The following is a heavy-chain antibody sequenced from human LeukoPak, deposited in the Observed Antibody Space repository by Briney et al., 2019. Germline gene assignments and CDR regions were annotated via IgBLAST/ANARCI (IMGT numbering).Heavy chain of an antibody. CDR1: GFTFSSYG. Sequence: GGSLRLSCAASGFTFSSYGMHWVRQAPGKGLEWVAVIWYDGSNKYYADSVKGRFTISRDNSKNTLYLQMNSLRAEDTAVYYCARVALLWFGELLGGPYYFDYWGQGTLVTVSS. D-gene: IGHD3-10*01. CDR3: ARVALLWFGELLGGPYYFDY. CDR2: IWYDGSNK. V-gene: IGHV3-33*01. J-gene: IGHJ4*02.